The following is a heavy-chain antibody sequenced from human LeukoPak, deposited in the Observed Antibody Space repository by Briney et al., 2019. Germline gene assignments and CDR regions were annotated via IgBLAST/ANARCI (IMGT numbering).Heavy chain of an antibody. Sequence: SGALSLTCAVYGASFSGYYWSWIRQPPGKGLEWIGEINHSGSTNYNPSLKSRVTISVDTSKNQFSLKLSSVTAADTAVYYCARVGGWYRGPFDYWGQGTLVTVSS. J-gene: IGHJ4*02. CDR3: ARVGGWYRGPFDY. D-gene: IGHD6-19*01. CDR1: GASFSGYY. V-gene: IGHV4-34*01. CDR2: INHSGST.